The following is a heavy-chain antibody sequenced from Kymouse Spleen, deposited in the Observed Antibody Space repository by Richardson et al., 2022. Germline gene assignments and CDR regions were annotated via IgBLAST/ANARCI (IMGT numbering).Heavy chain of an antibody. CDR3: ARDRGYSYGYFDY. CDR1: GFTVSSNY. CDR2: IYSCGST. D-gene: IGHD5-18,IGHD5-18*01. V-gene: IGHV3-66*03. Sequence: EVQLVESGGGLIQPGGSLRLSCAASGFTVSSNYMSWVRQAPGKGLEWVSVIYSCGSTYYADSVKGRFTISRDNSKNTLYLQMNSLRAEDTAVYYCARDRGYSYGYFDYWGQGTLVTVSS. J-gene: IGHJ4*02.